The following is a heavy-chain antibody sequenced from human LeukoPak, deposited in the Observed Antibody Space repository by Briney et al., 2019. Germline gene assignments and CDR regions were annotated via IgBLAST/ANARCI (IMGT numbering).Heavy chain of an antibody. V-gene: IGHV1-18*01. CDR1: GYTFTSYG. CDR2: ISAYNGNT. D-gene: IGHD1-26*01. CDR3: ARDQYSGSYYPLDAFDI. Sequence: GASVKVSCKASGYTFTSYGISWVRQAPGQALEWMGWISAYNGNTNYAQKLQGRVTMTTDTSTSTAYMELRSLRSDDTAVYYCARDQYSGSYYPLDAFDIWGQGTMVTVSS. J-gene: IGHJ3*02.